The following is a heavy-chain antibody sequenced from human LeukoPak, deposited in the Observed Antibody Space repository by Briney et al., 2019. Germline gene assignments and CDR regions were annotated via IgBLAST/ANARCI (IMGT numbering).Heavy chain of an antibody. J-gene: IGHJ4*02. CDR3: ARGQQWLPHFDY. CDR2: IYYSGSA. D-gene: IGHD6-19*01. CDR1: GGSISSSSYY. V-gene: IGHV4-39*07. Sequence: SETLSLTCTVSGGSISSSSYYWGWIRQPPGKGLEWIGSIYYSGSAYYNPSLKSRVTISVDTSKNQFSLKLSSVIAADTAVYYCARGQQWLPHFDYWGQGTLVTVSS.